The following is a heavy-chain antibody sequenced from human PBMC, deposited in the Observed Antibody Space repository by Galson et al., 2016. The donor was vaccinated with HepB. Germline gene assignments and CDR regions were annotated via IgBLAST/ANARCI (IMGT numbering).Heavy chain of an antibody. CDR2: ISGSGDRV. CDR3: AKDRTPWSYYGSGRYPLRGMDV. J-gene: IGHJ6*02. Sequence: SLRLSCAASGFSFGSYALSWVRQAPGKGLEWVSVISGSGDRVHHADSVKGRFTISRDKPKHKVYLQMTSLRAEDTAVYYCAKDRTPWSYYGSGRYPLRGMDVWGQGTTVTVSS. D-gene: IGHD3-10*01. CDR1: GFSFGSYA. V-gene: IGHV3-23*01.